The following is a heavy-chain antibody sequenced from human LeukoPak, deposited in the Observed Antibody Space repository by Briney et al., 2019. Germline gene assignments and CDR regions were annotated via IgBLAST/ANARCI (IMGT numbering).Heavy chain of an antibody. D-gene: IGHD6-19*01. CDR1: GYTFTGYY. CDR3: ARGRIAVAGDDAFDI. J-gene: IGHJ3*02. V-gene: IGHV1-2*02. CDR2: INPNSGGT. Sequence: ASVKVSCKASGYTFTGYYMHWVRQAPGQGLEWMGWINPNSGGTNYAQKFQGRVTMTRDTSISTAYMELSRLRSDDTAVYYCARGRIAVAGDDAFDIWGQGTMVTVSS.